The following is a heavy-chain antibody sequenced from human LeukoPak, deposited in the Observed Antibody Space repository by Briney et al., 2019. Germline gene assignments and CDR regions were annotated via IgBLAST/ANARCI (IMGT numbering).Heavy chain of an antibody. CDR1: GFTVSSNY. V-gene: IGHV3-66*01. CDR2: IYSGGST. CDR3: ASTDGGWSVFDY. Sequence: PGGSLRLSCAASGFTVSSNYMSWVRQAPGKGLEWVSVIYSGGSTYYADSVKGRFTISRDNSRNTLYLQMNSLRAEDTAVYYCASTDGGWSVFDYWGQGTLVTVSS. J-gene: IGHJ4*02. D-gene: IGHD6-19*01.